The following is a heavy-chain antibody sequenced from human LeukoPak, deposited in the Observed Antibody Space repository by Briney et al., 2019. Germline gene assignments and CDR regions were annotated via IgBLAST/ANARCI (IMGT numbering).Heavy chain of an antibody. V-gene: IGHV4-38-2*01. CDR1: GYSISSGYY. J-gene: IGHJ4*02. Sequence: SETPSLTCVVSGYSISSGYYWGWIRQPPGKGLEWIGSIYQSGGTFYNPSLKSRVTMSVDTSKNQFSLKLSSVTAADTAVYYCARHITSNKRFDFWGQGTLVTVSS. D-gene: IGHD3-16*01. CDR3: ARHITSNKRFDF. CDR2: IYQSGGT.